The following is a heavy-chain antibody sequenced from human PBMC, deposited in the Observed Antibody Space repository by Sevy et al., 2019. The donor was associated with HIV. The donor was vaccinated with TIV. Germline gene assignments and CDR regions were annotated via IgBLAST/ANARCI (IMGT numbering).Heavy chain of an antibody. CDR3: ARLGIAAAGTYGMDV. CDR1: GGSISSSNYY. J-gene: IGHJ6*02. Sequence: SETLSLTCSVSGGSISSSNYYWGWIRQSPGKGLEWIASIYYLWSAYYNPSLRSRFTISVDTSKNQFFLKLSSVTAAETAVYYCARLGIAAAGTYGMDVWGHGTTVTVSS. CDR2: IYYLWSA. V-gene: IGHV4-39*01. D-gene: IGHD6-13*01.